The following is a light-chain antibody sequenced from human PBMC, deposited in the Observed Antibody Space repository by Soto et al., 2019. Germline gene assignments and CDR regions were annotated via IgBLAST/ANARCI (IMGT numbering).Light chain of an antibody. CDR2: GAS. V-gene: IGKV3-20*01. CDR1: QSVTNSY. Sequence: EIVMTQSPVTLSVSPGERATLSCRASQSVTNSYLAWYQQKPGQAPRLLIHGASSRATGIPDRFSGSGSGTDFTLTISRLEPEDFAVYYCQQYGSSPWTFGQGTKVDIK. J-gene: IGKJ1*01. CDR3: QQYGSSPWT.